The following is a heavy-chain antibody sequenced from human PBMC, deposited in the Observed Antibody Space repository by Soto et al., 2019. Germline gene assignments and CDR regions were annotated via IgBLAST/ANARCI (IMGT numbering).Heavy chain of an antibody. D-gene: IGHD2-8*01. CDR3: ASDIVLMVYAPVYAY. CDR1: GFTFSSYW. CDR2: INSDGSST. Sequence: GGSLRLSCAASGFTFSSYWMHWVRQAPGKGLVWVSRINSDGSSTSYADSVKGRFTISRDNAKNTLYLQMNSLRAEDTAVYYCASDIVLMVYAPVYAYWGQGTLVTVS. V-gene: IGHV3-74*01. J-gene: IGHJ4*02.